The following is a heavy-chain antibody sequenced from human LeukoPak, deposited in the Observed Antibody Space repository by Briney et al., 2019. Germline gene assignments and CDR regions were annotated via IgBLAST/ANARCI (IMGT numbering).Heavy chain of an antibody. CDR3: ARSGRRCSGGSCYYWENY. CDR1: GFTVSTNY. J-gene: IGHJ4*02. D-gene: IGHD2-15*01. V-gene: IGHV3-53*04. CDR2: IYSGGST. Sequence: PGGSLRLSCAASGFTVSTNYMSWVRQAPGKGLEWVSVIYSGGSTYYADSVKGRFTISRHNSENTLYLQMNSLRAEDTAVYYCARSGRRCSGGSCYYWENYWGQGTLVTVSS.